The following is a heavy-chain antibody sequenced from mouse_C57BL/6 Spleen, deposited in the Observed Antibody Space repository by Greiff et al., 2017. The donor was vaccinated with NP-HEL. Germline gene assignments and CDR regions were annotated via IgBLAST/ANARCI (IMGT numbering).Heavy chain of an antibody. CDR1: GYSITSGYY. D-gene: IGHD1-1*01. CDR2: ISYDGSN. CDR3: ARAPIYYYGSSYHWYFDV. J-gene: IGHJ1*03. Sequence: VQLKESGPGLVKPSQSLSLTCSVTGYSITSGYYWNWIRQFPGNKLEWMGYISYDGSNNYNPSLKNRISITRDTSKNQFFLKLNSVTTEDTATYYCARAPIYYYGSSYHWYFDVWGTGTTVTVSS. V-gene: IGHV3-6*01.